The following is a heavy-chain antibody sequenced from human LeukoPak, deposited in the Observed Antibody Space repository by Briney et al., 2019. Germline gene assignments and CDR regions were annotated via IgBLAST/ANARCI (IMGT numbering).Heavy chain of an antibody. D-gene: IGHD6-13*01. CDR3: ARVGSWYNNHNWFDP. V-gene: IGHV1-2*02. CDR1: GYTFIGYY. Sequence: GASVKVSCKASGYTFIGYYLHWVRQAPGQGLEWMGWINPHNGDTNYAQKFQGRVTMTRDTSINTAYLEVSRLKSEDTAVYYCARVGSWYNNHNWFDPWGQGTLVTVSS. CDR2: INPHNGDT. J-gene: IGHJ5*02.